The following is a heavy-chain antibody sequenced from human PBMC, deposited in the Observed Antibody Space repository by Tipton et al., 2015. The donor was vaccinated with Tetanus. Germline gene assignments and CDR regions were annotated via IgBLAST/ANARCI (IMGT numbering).Heavy chain of an antibody. D-gene: IGHD2-2*01. CDR3: ARGLERLYCSSTVCHPNWCGP. J-gene: IGHJ5*02. V-gene: IGHV3-48*02. CDR2: ISGTGTTV. Sequence: GSLRLSCAASGFTFSSYNMNWVRQAPGKGLEWVSHISGTGTTVDYADSVKGRFTISRDNAKNSLYLQMNSLRDEDTAIYYCARGLERLYCSSTVCHPNWCGPWGQGTLVTVSS. CDR1: GFTFSSYN.